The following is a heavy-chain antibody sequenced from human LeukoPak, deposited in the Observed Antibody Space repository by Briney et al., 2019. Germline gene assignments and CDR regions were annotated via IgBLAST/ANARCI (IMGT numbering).Heavy chain of an antibody. D-gene: IGHD6-13*01. CDR1: GYSINTGYY. CDR2: IYTSGST. J-gene: IGHJ6*03. Sequence: SETLSLTCTVFGYSINTGYYWSWIRQPAGKGLEWIGRIYTSGSTNYNPSLKSRVTISVDTSKNQFSLKLSSVTAADTAVYYCARDLGYSSSWSLGSFYYYYMDVWGKGTTVTISS. V-gene: IGHV4-61*02. CDR3: ARDLGYSSSWSLGSFYYYYMDV.